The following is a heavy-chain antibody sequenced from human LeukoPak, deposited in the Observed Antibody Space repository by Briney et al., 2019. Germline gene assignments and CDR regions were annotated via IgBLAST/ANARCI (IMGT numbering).Heavy chain of an antibody. CDR2: IIPIFGTA. Sequence: SVKVSCKASGGTFSSYAISWVRQAPGQGLEWMGGIIPIFGTANYAQKFQGRVTITADESTSTAYMELSSLRSDDTAVYYCARSPNINTALVIDYWGQGTLVTVSS. CDR1: GGTFSSYA. CDR3: ARSPNINTALVIDY. J-gene: IGHJ4*02. V-gene: IGHV1-69*13. D-gene: IGHD5-18*01.